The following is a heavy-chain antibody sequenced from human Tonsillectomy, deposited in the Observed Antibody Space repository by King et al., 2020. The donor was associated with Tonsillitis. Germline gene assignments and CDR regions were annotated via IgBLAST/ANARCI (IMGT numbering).Heavy chain of an antibody. V-gene: IGHV4-39*07. D-gene: IGHD3/OR15-3a*01. CDR3: ARDLDPIARTRNWFDP. CDR1: GGSISSSRYY. J-gene: IGHJ5*02. CDR2: IYYTGST. Sequence: QLQESGPGLVKPSETLSLTCTVSGGSISSSRYYWGWIRQPPGKGLEWIGSIYYTGSTYYSPSLKSRVTISVDTSKNQFFLKLSSVTAADTAVYYCARDLDPIARTRNWFDPWGQGTLVTVSS.